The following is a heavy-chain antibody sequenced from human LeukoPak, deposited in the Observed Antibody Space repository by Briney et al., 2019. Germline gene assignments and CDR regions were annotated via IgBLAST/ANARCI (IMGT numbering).Heavy chain of an antibody. D-gene: IGHD6-19*01. CDR3: ARALAVAGGYYYYMDV. J-gene: IGHJ6*03. Sequence: PGGSLRLSCAASGFTFNSYAMSWVRQAPLKGLEWVAIIFGGGGSTYSADSVKGRFTISRDNSINTLYLQVNNLRVEDSAVYYCARALAVAGGYYYYMDVWGKGTTVTVSS. V-gene: IGHV3-23*01. CDR2: IFGGGGST. CDR1: GFTFNSYA.